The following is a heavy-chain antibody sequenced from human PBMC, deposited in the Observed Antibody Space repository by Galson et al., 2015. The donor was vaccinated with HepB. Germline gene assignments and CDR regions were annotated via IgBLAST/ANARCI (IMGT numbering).Heavy chain of an antibody. CDR3: AKDPRVATGGYYYYGMDV. CDR1: GFTFSSYG. V-gene: IGHV3-30*18. J-gene: IGHJ6*02. CDR2: ISYDGSNK. D-gene: IGHD5-12*01. Sequence: SLRLSCAASGFTFSSYGMHWVRQAPGKGLEWVAVISYDGSNKYYADSVKGRFTISRDNSKNTLYLQMNSLRAEDTAVYYCAKDPRVATGGYYYYGMDVWGQGTTVTVSS.